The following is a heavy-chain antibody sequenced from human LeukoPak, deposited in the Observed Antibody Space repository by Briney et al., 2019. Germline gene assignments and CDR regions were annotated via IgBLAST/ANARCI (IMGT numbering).Heavy chain of an antibody. D-gene: IGHD6-13*01. CDR3: ASLELSIAAAGISINLPDDY. Sequence: SGGSLRLSCAASGFTFSSYGMHGVREAPGKGLEWGAVISYDGSNKYYANSVKGRFPISRDNSKNTLYLQMNSLRAEDTAVYYCASLELSIAAAGISINLPDDYWGQGTLVTVSS. J-gene: IGHJ4*02. CDR2: ISYDGSNK. V-gene: IGHV3-30*03. CDR1: GFTFSSYG.